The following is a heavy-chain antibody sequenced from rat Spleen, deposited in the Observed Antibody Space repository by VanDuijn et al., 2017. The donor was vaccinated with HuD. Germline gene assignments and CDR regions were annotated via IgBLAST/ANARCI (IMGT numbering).Heavy chain of an antibody. Sequence: EVQLVESGGGLVQPGRSLKLSCAASGFIFGNYAMAWVRQAPTKGLEWIASISNGGANTYYRDSVKGRFTISRDNAKNIQYLQVDSLRSEDTATYYFARRDFTNYYFDSWGQGVMVTVSS. CDR3: ARRDFTNYYFDS. V-gene: IGHV5S13*01. CDR1: GFIFGNYA. J-gene: IGHJ2*01. CDR2: ISNGGANT. D-gene: IGHD1-10*01.